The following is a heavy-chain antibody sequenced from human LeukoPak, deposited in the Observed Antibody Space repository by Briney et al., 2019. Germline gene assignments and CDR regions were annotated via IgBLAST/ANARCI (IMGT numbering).Heavy chain of an antibody. J-gene: IGHJ4*02. CDR1: GGFISCHF. CDR3: ARSYNSGSYYPYYFDY. CDR2: VYYTGST. Sequence: SETLSLTCTVSGGFISCHFWSWVRQPPGKGLEWIGNVYYTGSTNYNPSLKSRITVSVDTSKNQFSLKLSSVTAADTAVYYCARSYNSGSYYPYYFDYWGQGTLVTVSS. D-gene: IGHD3-10*01. V-gene: IGHV4-59*11.